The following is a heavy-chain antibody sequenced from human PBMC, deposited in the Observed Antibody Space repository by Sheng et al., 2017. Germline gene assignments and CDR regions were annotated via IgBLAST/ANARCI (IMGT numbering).Heavy chain of an antibody. J-gene: IGHJ1*01. Sequence: QVQLQQWGAGLLKPSETLSLTCAVYGGSFSGYYWSWIRQPPGKGLEWIGEINHSGSTNYNPSLKSRVTISVDTSKNQFSLKLSSVTAADTAVYYCARGPPLLGDWGGATWNFQHWGQGTLVTVSS. CDR3: ARGPPLLGDWGGATWNFQH. V-gene: IGHV4-34*01. CDR2: INHSGST. CDR1: GGSFSGYY. D-gene: IGHD1-26*01.